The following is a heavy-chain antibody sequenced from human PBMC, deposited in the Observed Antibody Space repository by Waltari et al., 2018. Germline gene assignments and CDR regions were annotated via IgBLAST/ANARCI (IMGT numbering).Heavy chain of an antibody. D-gene: IGHD5-18*01. J-gene: IGHJ6*03. CDR1: GFTFSSYG. CDR2: IWYDGSNK. V-gene: IGHV3-33*01. Sequence: QVQLVESGGGVVQPGRSLRLSCAASGFTFSSYGMHWVRQAPGKGLEWVAVIWYDGSNKYYADSVKGRFTISRDNSKNTLYLQMNSLRAEDTAVYYCARLPGKGDTATYYYYYMDVWGKGTTVTVSS. CDR3: ARLPGKGDTATYYYYYMDV.